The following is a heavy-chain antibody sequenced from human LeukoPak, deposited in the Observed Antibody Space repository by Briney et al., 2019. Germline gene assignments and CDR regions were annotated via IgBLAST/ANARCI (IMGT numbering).Heavy chain of an antibody. CDR1: GFTFSSYG. V-gene: IGHV4-39*07. CDR3: ARDRGGYYGSGTLDP. D-gene: IGHD3-10*01. Sequence: PGGSLRLSCAASGFTFSSYGMHWVRQAPGKGLEWIGSIYYSGSTYYNPSLKSRVTISVDTSKNQFSLKLSSVTAADTAVYYCARDRGGYYGSGTLDPWGQGTLVTVSS. J-gene: IGHJ5*02. CDR2: IYYSGST.